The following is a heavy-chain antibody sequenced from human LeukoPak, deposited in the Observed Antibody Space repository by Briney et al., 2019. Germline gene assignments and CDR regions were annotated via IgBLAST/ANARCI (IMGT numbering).Heavy chain of an antibody. J-gene: IGHJ4*02. D-gene: IGHD3/OR15-3a*01. CDR2: VYYSGNT. CDR3: ARQTGSGLFILP. CDR1: GGSISSSGYY. V-gene: IGHV4-39*01. Sequence: SETLSLTCTVSGGSISSSGYYWGWIRQPPGKGLEWIGSVYYSGNTYYNASLKSQVSISIDTSKNQFSLRLTSVTAADTAVYYCARQTGSGLFILPGGQGTLVTVSS.